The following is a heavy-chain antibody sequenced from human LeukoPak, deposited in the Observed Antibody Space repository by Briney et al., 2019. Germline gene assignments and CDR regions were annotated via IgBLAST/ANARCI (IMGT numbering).Heavy chain of an antibody. D-gene: IGHD3-9*01. CDR3: ARQNYDSMTGPNWFDP. J-gene: IGHJ5*02. Sequence: GESLKISCKGSGYTFTSHWIGWVRQMPGKGLEWMGIILPGGSDTRYSPSFQGQVTISVDKSISTAYLQWSSLRASDTAIYYCARQNYDSMTGPNWFDPWGQGTLVTVSS. V-gene: IGHV5-51*01. CDR2: ILPGGSDT. CDR1: GYTFTSHW.